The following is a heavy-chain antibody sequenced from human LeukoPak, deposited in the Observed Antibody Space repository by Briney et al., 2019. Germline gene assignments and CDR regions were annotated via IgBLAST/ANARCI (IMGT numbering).Heavy chain of an antibody. Sequence: GGSLRLSSALSRFTVSTNYMSAGRQAPGKGLEWVSVIYSGGSTYYADSVKGRFTISRDNSKNTLYLQMNGLRAEDTAVYYCARELPTTGTYLYDAFDSWGQGTRVTVSS. CDR3: ARELPTTGTYLYDAFDS. J-gene: IGHJ3*02. D-gene: IGHD1-1*01. CDR1: RFTVSTNY. V-gene: IGHV3-53*01. CDR2: IYSGGST.